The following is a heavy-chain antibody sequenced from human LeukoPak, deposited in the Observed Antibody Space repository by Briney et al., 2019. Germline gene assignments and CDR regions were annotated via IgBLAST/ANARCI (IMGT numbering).Heavy chain of an antibody. CDR2: IKDDGSHA. CDR3: ARGSGIITGIDE. J-gene: IGHJ4*02. V-gene: IGHV3-74*01. CDR1: GFTFSSHW. D-gene: IGHD6-25*01. Sequence: GGSLRLSCAASGFTFSSHWMHWVRQAPGKGLVWVSRIKDDGSHANYADSVKGRFTISRDNAKNTLSLQMNSLRAEDTAVYYCARGSGIITGIDEWGQGTLVTVSS.